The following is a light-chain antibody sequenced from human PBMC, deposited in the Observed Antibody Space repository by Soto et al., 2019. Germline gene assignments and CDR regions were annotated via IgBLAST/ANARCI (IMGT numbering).Light chain of an antibody. CDR2: KAS. V-gene: IGKV1-5*03. J-gene: IGKJ4*01. CDR1: QSISNW. CDR3: QQYKSYFLT. Sequence: DIQMTQSPSTLSASVGDRVTITCRASQSISNWLAWYQQKPGKAPKLLIYKASSLESGVPSRFSRSGSGTEFTLTIISLQPDDFATYYCQQYKSYFLTFGGGTKVEIK.